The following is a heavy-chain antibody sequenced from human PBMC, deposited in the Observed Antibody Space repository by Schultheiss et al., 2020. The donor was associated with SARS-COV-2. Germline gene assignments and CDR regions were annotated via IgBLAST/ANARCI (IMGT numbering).Heavy chain of an antibody. V-gene: IGHV3-66*01. J-gene: IGHJ6*02. CDR2: IYSGGST. CDR1: GFTVSSNY. D-gene: IGHD4-11*01. Sequence: GGSLRLSCAASGFTVSSNYMSWVRQAPGKGLEWVSVIYSGGSTYYADSVKGRFTISRDNSKSTVYLQMNSLRAEDTAVYYCARIVYSNYKWYYGMDVWGQGTTVTVSS. CDR3: ARIVYSNYKWYYGMDV.